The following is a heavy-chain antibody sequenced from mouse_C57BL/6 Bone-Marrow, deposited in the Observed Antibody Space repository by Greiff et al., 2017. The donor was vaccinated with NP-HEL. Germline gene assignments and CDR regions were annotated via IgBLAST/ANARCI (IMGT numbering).Heavy chain of an antibody. J-gene: IGHJ2*01. CDR2: IDPEDGDT. CDR3: TTGKYYGYSYYFDY. D-gene: IGHD2-2*01. Sequence: VQLQQSGAELVRPGASVKLSCTASGFNIKDYYMHWVKQRPEQGLEWIGRIDPEDGDTEYAPKFQGKATMTADTSSNTADLQLSSLTSEDTAVYYCTTGKYYGYSYYFDYWGQGTTLTVSS. V-gene: IGHV14-1*01. CDR1: GFNIKDYY.